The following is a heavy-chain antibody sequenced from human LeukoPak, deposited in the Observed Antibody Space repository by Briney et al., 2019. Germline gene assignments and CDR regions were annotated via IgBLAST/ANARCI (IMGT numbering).Heavy chain of an antibody. CDR2: IRSKTYSGTT. Sequence: GGSLTLSCTASGFTFGDNAMSWFRQAPGKGLEWVGFIRSKTYSGTTEYAASVKGRFTISRDDSKSVAFLQMSSLKSGDTAVYYCTRGPIQFDYWGQGTLVTVSS. CDR3: TRGPIQFDY. J-gene: IGHJ4*02. CDR1: GFTFGDNA. V-gene: IGHV3-49*03. D-gene: IGHD5-18*01.